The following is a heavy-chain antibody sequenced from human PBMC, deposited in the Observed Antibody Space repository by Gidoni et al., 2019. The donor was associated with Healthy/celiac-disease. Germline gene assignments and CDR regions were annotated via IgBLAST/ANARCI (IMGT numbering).Heavy chain of an antibody. V-gene: IGHV4-4*02. Sequence: QVQLQESGPGLVKPSGTLSLTCAVPAGSISSSNRWSWVRQPPGTGLEWIGEIYHSGSTNYNPALKSRVTISVDKSKNQFSLELGSVTAAGRAVYYWARRGGLGSRDYWGQGTLVTVSS. D-gene: IGHD3-16*01. J-gene: IGHJ4*02. CDR1: AGSISSSNR. CDR2: IYHSGST. CDR3: ARRGGLGSRDY.